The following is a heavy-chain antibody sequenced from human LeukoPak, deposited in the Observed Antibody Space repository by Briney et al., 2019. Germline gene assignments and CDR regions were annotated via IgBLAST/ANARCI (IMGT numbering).Heavy chain of an antibody. D-gene: IGHD6-19*01. V-gene: IGHV1-69*13. CDR3: ARDLGSGWLSTFDY. CDR1: GYTFTSYY. CDR2: IIPIFGTA. J-gene: IGHJ4*02. Sequence: ASVKVSCKASGYTFTSYYMHWVRQAPGQGLEWMGGIIPIFGTANYAQKFQGRVTITADESTSTAYMELSSLRSEDTAVYYCARDLGSGWLSTFDYWGQGTLVTVSS.